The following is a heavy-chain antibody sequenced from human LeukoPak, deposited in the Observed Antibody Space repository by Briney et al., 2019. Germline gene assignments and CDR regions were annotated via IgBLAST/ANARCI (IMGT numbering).Heavy chain of an antibody. CDR1: GYSFTSYW. CDR3: ARRGRLGYYYADY. Sequence: KFGESLKISCKGSGYSFTSYWIGWVRQMPGKGLEWMGIIYPGDSDTRYSPSFQGQVTISADKSISTAYLQWNSLKASDTAMYYCARRGRLGYYYADYWGQGTLVTVSS. J-gene: IGHJ4*02. CDR2: IYPGDSDT. D-gene: IGHD3-16*01. V-gene: IGHV5-51*01.